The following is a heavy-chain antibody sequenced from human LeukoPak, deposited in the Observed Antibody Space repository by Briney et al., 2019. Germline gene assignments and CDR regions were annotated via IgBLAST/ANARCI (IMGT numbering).Heavy chain of an antibody. CDR2: MRYDGTDK. V-gene: IGHV3-30*02. CDR3: AKPQGAGTGYLFGY. CDR1: GFTFNSYG. Sequence: GGSLRLSCAASGFTFNSYGMHWVRQAPGKGLEWMAFMRYDGTDKSYADSVKGRFTISRDNSKNTLYLQMNSLKPEDTAVYFCAKPQGAGTGYLFGYWGHGTLVTVSS. D-gene: IGHD3-9*01. J-gene: IGHJ4*01.